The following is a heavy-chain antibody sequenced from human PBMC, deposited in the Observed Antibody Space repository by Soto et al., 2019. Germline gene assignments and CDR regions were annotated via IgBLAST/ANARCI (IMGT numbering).Heavy chain of an antibody. D-gene: IGHD6-13*01. J-gene: IGHJ6*02. V-gene: IGHV4-4*02. CDR3: ARERTYGSSYGAGIFFYYYYGMDV. CDR2: IYHSGST. CDR1: GGSISSSNW. Sequence: QVQLQESGPGLVKPSGTLSLTCAVSGGSISSSNWWSWVRQPPGKGLEWIGEIYHSGSTNYNPSLKSRVTISVDKSKNQFSLKLSSVTAADTAVYYCARERTYGSSYGAGIFFYYYYGMDVWGQGTTVTVSS.